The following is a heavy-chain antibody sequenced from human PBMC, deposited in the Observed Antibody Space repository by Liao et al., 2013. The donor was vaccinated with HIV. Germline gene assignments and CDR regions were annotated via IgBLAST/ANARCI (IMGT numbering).Heavy chain of an antibody. D-gene: IGHD2-21*02. J-gene: IGHJ6*03. CDR2: IYYSGST. CDR3: ARVGMTTITGYYYYIDV. CDR1: GGSISGKTYH. V-gene: IGHV4-39*02. Sequence: QLQLQESGPGLVKPSETLSLACTVSGGSISGKTYHWGWIRQPPGKGLEWIGSIYYSGSTYYNPSLRSRVTISIDTSNNHFSLRLSSVTAADTAVYYCARVGMTTITGYYYYIDVWGEREPTVTVSS.